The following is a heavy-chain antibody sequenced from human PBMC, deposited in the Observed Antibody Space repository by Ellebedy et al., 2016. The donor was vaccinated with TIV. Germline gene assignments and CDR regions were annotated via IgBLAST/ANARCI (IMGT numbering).Heavy chain of an antibody. CDR3: ARAGPDLVELLMNGPSAFWYFDV. J-gene: IGHJ2*01. D-gene: IGHD1-7*01. Sequence: AASVKVSCKASGYTFTDYLMNWVRQAPGQGLEWVGWINPNRGGTTYAQKFQGRVTMTRDTSISTAYVELSELTSDDTAVYYCARAGPDLVELLMNGPSAFWYFDVWGRGTLLTVSS. V-gene: IGHV1-2*02. CDR1: GYTFTDYL. CDR2: INPNRGGT.